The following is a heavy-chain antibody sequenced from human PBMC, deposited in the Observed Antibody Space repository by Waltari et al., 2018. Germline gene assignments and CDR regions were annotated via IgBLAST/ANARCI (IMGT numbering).Heavy chain of an antibody. J-gene: IGHJ3*01. Sequence: QLHLQESGPGLVKHSETLSLPCRVSGGYLTRHRHSWGWTRQPPGKGLEWTGTISYSGATYNSPSLKSRVTISVDTSKIQFSLKLSSVTAADTAVYYCATYVGASVGTAAFDVWGQGTMVTVSS. CDR1: GGYLTRHRHS. CDR2: ISYSGAT. D-gene: IGHD6-13*01. CDR3: ATYVGASVGTAAFDV. V-gene: IGHV4-39*01.